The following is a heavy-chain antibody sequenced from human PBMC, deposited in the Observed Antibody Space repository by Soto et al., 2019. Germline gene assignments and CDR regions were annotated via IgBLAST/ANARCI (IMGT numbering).Heavy chain of an antibody. CDR3: ARRATTWGWFDY. J-gene: IGHJ4*02. V-gene: IGHV3-11*01. Sequence: QVQLVESGGGLVKPGGSLRLSCAASGFSFSDYYMSWIRQAPGKGLEWVSYITGSGSNIYYADSVKGRFTISRDNAENSLYLQMNSLRDEDTAVYYCARRATTWGWFDYWGQGTLVTVSS. D-gene: IGHD1-26*01. CDR2: ITGSGSNI. CDR1: GFSFSDYY.